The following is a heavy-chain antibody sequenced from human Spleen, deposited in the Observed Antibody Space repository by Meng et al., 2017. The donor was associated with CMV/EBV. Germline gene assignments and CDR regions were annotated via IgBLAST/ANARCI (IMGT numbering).Heavy chain of an antibody. D-gene: IGHD3-10*01. CDR3: ARQWRESFDS. CDR2: IYPGDSDT. CDR1: GYKFPDFW. J-gene: IGHJ4*02. Sequence: KISCKVSGYKFPDFWIGWVRQMPGKGLEWMGVIYPGDSDTRYSPSFQGQVTISADKSISTAYLQWSSLKASDTAIYYCARQWRESFDSWGQGSLVTVSS. V-gene: IGHV5-51*01.